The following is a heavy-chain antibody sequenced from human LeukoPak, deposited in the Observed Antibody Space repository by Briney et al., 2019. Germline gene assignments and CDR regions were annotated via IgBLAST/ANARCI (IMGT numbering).Heavy chain of an antibody. Sequence: GGSLRPSCAASGFTFSSYAMHWVRQAPGKGLEWVAVISYDGSNKYYADSVKGRFTISRDNSKNTLYLQMNSLRAEDTAVYYCARGGYSYGYAFDYWGQGTLVTVSS. D-gene: IGHD5-18*01. V-gene: IGHV3-30*04. CDR2: ISYDGSNK. J-gene: IGHJ4*02. CDR1: GFTFSSYA. CDR3: ARGGYSYGYAFDY.